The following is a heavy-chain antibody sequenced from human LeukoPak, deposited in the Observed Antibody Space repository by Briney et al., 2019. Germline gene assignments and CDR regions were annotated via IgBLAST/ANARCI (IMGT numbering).Heavy chain of an antibody. CDR2: INPSDGRT. D-gene: IGHD5-18*01. Sequence: ASVKVSCKASGYTFTSYYMHWVRQAPGQGLQWLGKINPSDGRTSYSPRLQGRVTMTRDTSTSTFYMELSSLIYEDTAMYYCTRDVPTGYTCGDEPFDIWGQGTMVTVSS. J-gene: IGHJ3*02. V-gene: IGHV1-46*01. CDR3: TRDVPTGYTCGDEPFDI. CDR1: GYTFTSYY.